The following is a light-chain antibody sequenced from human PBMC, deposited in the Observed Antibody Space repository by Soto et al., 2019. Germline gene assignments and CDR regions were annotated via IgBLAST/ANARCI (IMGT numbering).Light chain of an antibody. CDR2: EGS. J-gene: IGLJ3*02. Sequence: QSVLTQPASVSGSPGQSITISCSGTSSDVGSYNLVSWYQQHPGKAPKLVIYEGSQRPSGVSNRFSGSKSGNTASLTISGLQADDEAHYYCCSYAGSSIFVLFGGGTQLTVL. V-gene: IGLV2-23*03. CDR1: SSDVGSYNL. CDR3: CSYAGSSIFVL.